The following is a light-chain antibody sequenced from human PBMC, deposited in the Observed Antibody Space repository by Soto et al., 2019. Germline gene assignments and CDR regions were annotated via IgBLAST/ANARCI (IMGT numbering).Light chain of an antibody. CDR1: QSIRRY. CDR3: QQSYGTTNT. CDR2: FXS. V-gene: IGKV1-39*01. Sequence: NQKQSSLSASLGGTVTVTXRASQSIRRYLNWYQQQQGXAPKXXXDFXSSLQSEGPSRLSGSGSATDFTLTITSLQPEDFSTYYCQQSYGTTNTFGQGTRLAI. J-gene: IGKJ5*01.